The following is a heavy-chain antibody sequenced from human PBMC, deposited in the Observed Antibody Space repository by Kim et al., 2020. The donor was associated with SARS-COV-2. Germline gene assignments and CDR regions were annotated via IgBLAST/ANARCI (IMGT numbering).Heavy chain of an antibody. CDR2: IWYDGSNK. V-gene: IGHV3-33*01. D-gene: IGHD4-4*01. CDR3: ARVEEMATVYYYYGMDV. CDR1: GFTFSNYG. Sequence: GGSLRLSCAASGFTFSNYGMHWVRQAPGKGLEWVAVIWYDGSNKYYADSVKGRFTISRDNSKNTLYLQMNSLRAEDTAVYYCARVEEMATVYYYYGMDVWGQGTTVTVSS. J-gene: IGHJ6*02.